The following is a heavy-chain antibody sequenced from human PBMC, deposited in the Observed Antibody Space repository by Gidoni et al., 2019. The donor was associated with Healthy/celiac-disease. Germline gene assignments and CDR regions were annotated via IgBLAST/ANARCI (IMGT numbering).Heavy chain of an antibody. CDR1: GGSIRSSSYY. D-gene: IGHD5-12*01. CDR2: IYYSGST. V-gene: IGHV4-39*01. CDR3: AGHFSGYCGYEAFDY. Sequence: QPQLQESGPGLLKLSETLSLTCTGAGGSIRSSSYYWGWIRTPPGKGLEWIGSIYYSGSTYYNPSLKCRVTISLDTSKNQFSLKLSSVTAADTAVYYCAGHFSGYCGYEAFDYWGQGTLFTVSS. J-gene: IGHJ4*02.